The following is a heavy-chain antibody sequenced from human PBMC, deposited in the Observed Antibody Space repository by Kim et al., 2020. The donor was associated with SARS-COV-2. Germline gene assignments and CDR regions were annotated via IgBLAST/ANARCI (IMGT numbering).Heavy chain of an antibody. Sequence: GGSLRLSCAASGFTFSSHWMSWVRQAPGKGLQWVANISPHGSERYFGASVKGRFTISRDDAKTSLFLQMNSLSAEDTAIYYCATDPLEYWGQGTLVTVSS. V-gene: IGHV3-7*03. CDR1: GFTFSSHW. CDR2: ISPHGSER. CDR3: ATDPLEY. J-gene: IGHJ4*02.